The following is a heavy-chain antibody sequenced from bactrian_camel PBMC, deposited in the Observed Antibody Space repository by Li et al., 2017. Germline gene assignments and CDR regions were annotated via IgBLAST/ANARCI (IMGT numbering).Heavy chain of an antibody. J-gene: IGHJ4*01. Sequence: HVQLVESGGGSVQAGGSLRLSCAASGFAFNVWWLYWVRQAPGKGPEWISSIVSGGGSTTYYADSVKGRFTISRDNARNTVYLQMNSLRSEDTVLYYCATSDWGTEYNYWGQGTQVTVS. CDR2: IVSGGGSTT. V-gene: IGHV3S1*01. D-gene: IGHD4*01. CDR3: ATSDWGTEYNY. CDR1: GFAFNVWW.